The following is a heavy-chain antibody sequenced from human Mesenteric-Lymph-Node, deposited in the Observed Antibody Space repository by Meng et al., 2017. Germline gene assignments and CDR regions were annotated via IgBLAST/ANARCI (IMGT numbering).Heavy chain of an antibody. D-gene: IGHD6-13*01. J-gene: IGHJ6*02. V-gene: IGHV6-1*01. CDR1: GDSVSSNSAA. CDR2: TYYRSKWYN. CDR3: ARGPIAAALYYYYGMDV. Sequence: SQTLSLTCAISGDSVSSNSAAWNWIRQSPSRGLEWLGRTYYRSKWYNDYAVSVKSRITINPDTSKNQFSLQLNSVTPEDTAVYYCARGPIAAALYYYYGMDVWGQGTTVTVS.